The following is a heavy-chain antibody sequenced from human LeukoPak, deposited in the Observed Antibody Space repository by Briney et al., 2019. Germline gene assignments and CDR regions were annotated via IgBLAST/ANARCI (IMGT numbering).Heavy chain of an antibody. CDR1: GFTFSSYA. D-gene: IGHD3-16*02. CDR3: AKGPVDDYVWGSYRYTPNY. CDR2: ISGSGGST. J-gene: IGHJ4*02. Sequence: GGSLRLSCAASGFTFSSYAMSWVRQAPGKGLEWVSAISGSGGSTYYADSVKGRFTISRDNSKNTLYLQMNSLGAEDTAVYYCAKGPVDDYVWGSYRYTPNYWGQGTLVTVSS. V-gene: IGHV3-23*01.